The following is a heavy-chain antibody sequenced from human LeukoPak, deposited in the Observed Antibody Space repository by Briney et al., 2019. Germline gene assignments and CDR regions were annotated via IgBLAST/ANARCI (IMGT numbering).Heavy chain of an antibody. Sequence: GGSLRLSWAASGFTLSSYPLNWVRQAPGKGLEWVSYISSSSSTIYYTDSVNGRFTISRDNARNSLYLQMNSLRAEDTAVYYCARTRGYDYVWGSYDYWGQGTLVTVSS. CDR2: ISSSSSTI. CDR1: GFTLSSYP. J-gene: IGHJ4*02. V-gene: IGHV3-48*01. D-gene: IGHD3-16*01. CDR3: ARTRGYDYVWGSYDY.